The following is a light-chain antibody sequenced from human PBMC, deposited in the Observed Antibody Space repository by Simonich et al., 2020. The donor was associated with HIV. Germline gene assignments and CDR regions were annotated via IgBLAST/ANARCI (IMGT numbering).Light chain of an antibody. Sequence: DIVMTQSTLSLPVTPGEPASISCRSSQSLLHSNGYNYLECYLQKPGQSPQLLIYLGSNRASGVPDRFSGSGSGTDFTLKISRVEAEDVGIYYCMQGIHLPLTFGGGTKVEI. J-gene: IGKJ4*01. CDR2: LGS. V-gene: IGKV2-28*01. CDR1: QSLLHSNGYNY. CDR3: MQGIHLPLT.